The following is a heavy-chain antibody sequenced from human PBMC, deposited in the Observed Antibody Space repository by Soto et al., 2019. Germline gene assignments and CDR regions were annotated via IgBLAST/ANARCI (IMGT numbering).Heavy chain of an antibody. V-gene: IGHV1-3*01. CDR1: GYTFTSYA. J-gene: IGHJ4*02. Sequence: ASVKVSCKASGYTFTSYAMHWVRQAPGQRLEWMGWINAGNGNTKYSQKFQGRVTMTTDTSTSTAYMELRSLRSDDTAVYYCARDPVLLGDDDYWGQGTLVTVSS. CDR2: INAGNGNT. CDR3: ARDPVLLGDDDY.